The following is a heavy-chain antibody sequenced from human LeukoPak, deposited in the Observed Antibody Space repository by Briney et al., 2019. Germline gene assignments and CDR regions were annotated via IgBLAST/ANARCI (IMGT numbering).Heavy chain of an antibody. CDR1: GFTFRSYW. CDR3: AKVPPSPGWWYFDL. CDR2: IYSAGSSA. Sequence: GGSLRLSCAASGFTFRSYWMHWVRQAPGKGLVWVSRIYSAGSSASYADSVKGRFTISRDNSKNTLYLQMNSLRAEDTAVYYCAKVPPSPGWWYFDLWGRGTLVTVSS. J-gene: IGHJ2*01. V-gene: IGHV3-74*01.